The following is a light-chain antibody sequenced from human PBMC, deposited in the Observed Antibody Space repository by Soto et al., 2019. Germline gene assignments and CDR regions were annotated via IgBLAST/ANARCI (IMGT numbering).Light chain of an antibody. V-gene: IGLV3-1*01. CDR2: QNN. CDR1: KLGDKY. CDR3: QAWDSSTAV. Sequence: SYELTQAPSVSVSPGQTASITCSGDKLGDKYVCWYQQKPGQSPVLVIYQNNKRPSGIPERFSGSNSGNTATLTISGTQAMDEADFYCQAWDSSTAVFGGGTKVTVL. J-gene: IGLJ2*01.